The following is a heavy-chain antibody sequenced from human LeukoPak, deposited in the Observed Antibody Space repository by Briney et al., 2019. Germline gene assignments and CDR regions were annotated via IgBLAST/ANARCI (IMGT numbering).Heavy chain of an antibody. CDR3: AREPGYCSGGSCYHQNDAFDI. J-gene: IGHJ3*02. CDR1: GGSFSGYY. Sequence: PSETLSLTCAVYGGSFSGYYWSWIRQPPGKGLEWIGEINHSGSTNYNPSLKSRVTISVDTSKNQFSLKLSSVTAADTAVYYCAREPGYCSGGSCYHQNDAFDIWGQGTMVTVSS. D-gene: IGHD2-15*01. CDR2: INHSGST. V-gene: IGHV4-34*01.